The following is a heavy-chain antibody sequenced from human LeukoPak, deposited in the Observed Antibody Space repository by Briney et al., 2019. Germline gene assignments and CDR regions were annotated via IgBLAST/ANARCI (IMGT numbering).Heavy chain of an antibody. V-gene: IGHV1-69*05. Sequence: ASVKVSCKASGGTFCSYGISWVRQAPGQGLEWMGRIIPIFGTANYAQKFQGRVTITTDESTSTAYMELSSLRSEDTAVYYCARDDSSGYYYLAYWGQGTLVTVSS. CDR3: ARDDSSGYYYLAY. D-gene: IGHD3-22*01. J-gene: IGHJ4*02. CDR1: GGTFCSYG. CDR2: IIPIFGTA.